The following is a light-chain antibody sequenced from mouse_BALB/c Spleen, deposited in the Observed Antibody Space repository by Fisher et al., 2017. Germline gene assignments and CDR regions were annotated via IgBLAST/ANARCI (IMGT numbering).Light chain of an antibody. CDR3: HQYHRSPRT. CDR1: SSVSSSY. Sequence: IVLTQSTAIMSASLGERVTMTCTASSSVSSSYLHWYQQKPGSSPKLWIYSTSNLASGVPARFSGSGSGTSYSLTISSMEAEDAATYYCHQYHRSPRTFGGGTKLEIK. J-gene: IGKJ1*01. V-gene: IGKV4-74*01. CDR2: STS.